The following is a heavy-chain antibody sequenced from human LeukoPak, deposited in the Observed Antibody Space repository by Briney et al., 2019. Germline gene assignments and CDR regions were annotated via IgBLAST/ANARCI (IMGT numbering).Heavy chain of an antibody. Sequence: PGGSLRLSCTASEFSFGTYTVQWVRQAPGKGLEWVAVISSDGSITIYPDSVRGRCTISRDNSKNSVYSQVNSLRVEDTAMYYCGRDTGGSGSYPDYWGQGVLVTVSS. CDR2: ISSDGSIT. J-gene: IGHJ4*02. CDR1: EFSFGTYT. CDR3: GRDTGGSGSYPDY. V-gene: IGHV3-30*04. D-gene: IGHD1-26*01.